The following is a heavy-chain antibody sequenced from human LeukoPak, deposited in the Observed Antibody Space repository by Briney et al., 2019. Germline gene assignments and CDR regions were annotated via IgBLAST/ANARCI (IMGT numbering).Heavy chain of an antibody. CDR3: ARVLSGWYAADY. D-gene: IGHD6-19*01. Sequence: GGSLRLSCAASGFTFSSNYMSWVRQAPGKGLEWVSVIYSGGSTYYADSVKGRFTISRDNSKNTLYLQMNSLRAEDTAVYYCARVLSGWYAADYWGQGTLVTVSS. V-gene: IGHV3-53*01. CDR1: GFTFSSNY. J-gene: IGHJ4*02. CDR2: IYSGGST.